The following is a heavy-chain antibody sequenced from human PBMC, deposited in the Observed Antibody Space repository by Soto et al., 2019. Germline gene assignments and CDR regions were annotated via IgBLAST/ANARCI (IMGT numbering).Heavy chain of an antibody. CDR1: GFTFSDYS. V-gene: IGHV3-48*02. Sequence: EVQLVESGGGFIQAGGSLRLSCAASGFTFSDYSMNWVHQAPGRGLEWISFISTTPDIVFYADSVKGRFAISRDNARNSLFLQMNSLRDEDTAVYYCAKDRWVTTRSFDFWGQGTLVTVS. J-gene: IGHJ4*02. D-gene: IGHD4-17*01. CDR3: AKDRWVTTRSFDF. CDR2: ISTTPDIV.